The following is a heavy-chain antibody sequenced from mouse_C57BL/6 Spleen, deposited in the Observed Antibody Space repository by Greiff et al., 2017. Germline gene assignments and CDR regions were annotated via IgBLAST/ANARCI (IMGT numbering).Heavy chain of an antibody. CDR2: IYPGDGDT. V-gene: IGHV1-82*01. CDR1: GYAFSSSW. Sequence: VQLQESGPELVKPGASVKISCKASGYAFSSSWMNWVKQRPGKGLEWIGRIYPGDGDTNYNGKFKGKATLTADKSSSTANRQLSSLTSEDSAVYVCARRDYFDYWGQGTTLTVSS. J-gene: IGHJ2*01. CDR3: ARRDYFDY.